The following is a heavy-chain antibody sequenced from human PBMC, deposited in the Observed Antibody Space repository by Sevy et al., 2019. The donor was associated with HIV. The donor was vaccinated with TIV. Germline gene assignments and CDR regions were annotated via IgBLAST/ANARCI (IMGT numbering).Heavy chain of an antibody. J-gene: IGHJ4*02. CDR1: GGSISSYY. Sequence: SETLSLTCTVSGGSISSYYWSWIRQPPGKGLEWIGYIFSSGNTYYNPSLKRRVTISVDTSKNQFSLKLTSVTAADTAVYYCATISQQLVGFLDYWGQGTLVTVSS. D-gene: IGHD6-6*01. CDR3: ATISQQLVGFLDY. V-gene: IGHV4-59*01. CDR2: IFSSGNT.